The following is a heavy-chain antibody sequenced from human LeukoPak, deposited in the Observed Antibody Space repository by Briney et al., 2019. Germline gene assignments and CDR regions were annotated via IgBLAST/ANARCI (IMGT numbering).Heavy chain of an antibody. Sequence: GGSLRLSCAASGFTFNNAWMSWVRQAPGKGLEWVGRIRSKADGGTTDYAAPVKGRFTISRDDSINTLYLQMNSLKTDNTAVYYCTTDYGHGTWGQGTLVTVSS. J-gene: IGHJ5*02. V-gene: IGHV3-15*01. CDR1: GFTFNNAW. D-gene: IGHD1-1*01. CDR3: TTDYGHGT. CDR2: IRSKADGGTT.